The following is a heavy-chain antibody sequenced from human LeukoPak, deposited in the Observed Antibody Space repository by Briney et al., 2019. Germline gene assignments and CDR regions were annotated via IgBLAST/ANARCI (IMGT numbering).Heavy chain of an antibody. V-gene: IGHV3-23*01. D-gene: IGHD6-19*01. CDR1: GFTFSSYA. CDR3: AKDPDGQFSAFDI. CDR2: ISGSGGST. J-gene: IGHJ3*02. Sequence: GGSLRLSCSASGFTFSSYAMSWDRQAPGKGLEWVSAISGSGGSTYYADSVKGRFTISRDNSKNTLYLQMNSLRAEDTAVYYCAKDPDGQFSAFDIWGQGTVAPVSS.